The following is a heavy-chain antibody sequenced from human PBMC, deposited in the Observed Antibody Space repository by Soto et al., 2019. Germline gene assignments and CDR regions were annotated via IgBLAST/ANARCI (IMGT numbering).Heavy chain of an antibody. CDR1: GFTFSRYW. V-gene: IGHV3-74*01. CDR2: ISSYGSDT. D-gene: IGHD3-10*02. Sequence: EVQLVESGGGLVLPGGSLRLSCAASGFTFSRYWMHWVRQAPGKGLVWVSRISSYGSDTHYADSVKGRFTISRDNAKNTLYLQMNSLRADDTAVYYCASNYVYADGYYWYGIDVWGQGTTVTVSS. CDR3: ASNYVYADGYYWYGIDV. J-gene: IGHJ6*02.